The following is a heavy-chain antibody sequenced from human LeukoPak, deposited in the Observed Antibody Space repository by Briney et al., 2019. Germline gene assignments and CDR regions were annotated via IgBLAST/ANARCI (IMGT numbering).Heavy chain of an antibody. D-gene: IGHD2-8*02. J-gene: IGHJ4*02. V-gene: IGHV4-39*07. CDR3: ARTKGYWLPYQTFDY. CDR2: IYYSGST. CDR1: GGSISSSSYY. Sequence: PSETLSLTCTVSGGSISSSSYYWGWIRQPPGKGLEWIGSIYYSGSTYYNPSLKSRVTISVDTSKNQFSLKLSSVTAADTAVYYCARTKGYWLPYQTFDYWGQGTLVTVSS.